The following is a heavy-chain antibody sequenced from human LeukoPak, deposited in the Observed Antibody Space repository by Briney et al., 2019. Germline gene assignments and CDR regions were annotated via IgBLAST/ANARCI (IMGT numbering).Heavy chain of an antibody. J-gene: IGHJ6*02. Sequence: GGSLRLSCAASGFSFSTLGMHWVRQAPGKGLEWVAVISYDGSNKLYADSVKGRFTISRDNYKNTLYLKINSLRAGDTAVYYCAREGYRDYYYGMDVWGQGTTVTVSS. D-gene: IGHD1-1*01. V-gene: IGHV3-33*01. CDR3: AREGYRDYYYGMDV. CDR2: ISYDGSNK. CDR1: GFSFSTLG.